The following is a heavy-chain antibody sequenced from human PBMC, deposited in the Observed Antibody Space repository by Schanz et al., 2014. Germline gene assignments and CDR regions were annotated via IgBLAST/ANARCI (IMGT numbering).Heavy chain of an antibody. Sequence: QVQLQESGPGLVKPSQTLSLTCTVSGGSVNSGVYYWNWIRQHPGKGLEWIGYIYYSGHTYYNPSLASRDPRSEDPPKNKYPRKLSGVAAADTAGYYCARGRQQLGSFDYWGHGTLVTVSS. V-gene: IGHV4-31*03. D-gene: IGHD6-13*01. CDR1: GGSVNSGVYY. J-gene: IGHJ4*01. CDR3: ARGRQQLGSFDY. CDR2: IYYSGHT.